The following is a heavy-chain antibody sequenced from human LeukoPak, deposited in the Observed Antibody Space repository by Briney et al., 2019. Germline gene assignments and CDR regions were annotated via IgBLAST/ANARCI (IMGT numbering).Heavy chain of an antibody. J-gene: IGHJ4*02. CDR3: ASGGGDSGNFDY. CDR1: GYTFTSYG. D-gene: IGHD2-21*02. Sequence: ASVKASCKASGYTFTSYGISWARQAPGQGLGWRGWIRAYNGNTNYAQKLQGRVTMTTDKSTSTAYMELRSLRSDDTAVYYCASGGGDSGNFDYWGQGTLVTVSS. V-gene: IGHV1-18*01. CDR2: IRAYNGNT.